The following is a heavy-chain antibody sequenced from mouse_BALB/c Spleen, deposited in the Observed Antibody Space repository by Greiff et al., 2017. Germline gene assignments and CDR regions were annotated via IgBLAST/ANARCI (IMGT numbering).Heavy chain of an antibody. V-gene: IGHV14-1*02. CDR2: IDPANGNT. CDR3: ARGNYYGSREAMDY. J-gene: IGHJ4*01. CDR1: GFNIKDYY. D-gene: IGHD1-1*01. Sequence: VQLQQSGAELVRPGALVKLSCKASGFNIKDYYMHWVKQRPEQGLEWIGWIDPANGNTKYDPKFQGKATITADTSSNTAYLQLSSLTSEDTAVYYCARGNYYGSREAMDYWGQGTSVTVSS.